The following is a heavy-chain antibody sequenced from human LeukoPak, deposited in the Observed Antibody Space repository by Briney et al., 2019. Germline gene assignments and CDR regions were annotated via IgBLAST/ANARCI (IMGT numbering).Heavy chain of an antibody. CDR3: ARQPMVVGAARGAYFDY. CDR2: IYYSGST. J-gene: IGHJ4*02. V-gene: IGHV4-59*08. Sequence: SETLSLTCTVSGGSISSYYWSWIRQPPGNGLEWIVYIYYSGSTNYNPSLKSRVTISVDTSKNQFSLRLNSVTAADTAVYYCARQPMVVGAARGAYFDYWGQGTLVTVSS. CDR1: GGSISSYY. D-gene: IGHD1-26*01.